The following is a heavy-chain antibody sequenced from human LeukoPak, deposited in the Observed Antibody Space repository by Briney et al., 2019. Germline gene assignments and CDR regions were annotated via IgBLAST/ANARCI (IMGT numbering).Heavy chain of an antibody. CDR1: GFTFSSYW. V-gene: IGHV3-74*01. CDR2: ISSDGSST. CDR3: ARVDGSVFGREPRLFDY. D-gene: IGHD1-26*01. Sequence: PGGSLRLSCVASGFTFSSYWMHWVRQAPGKGLVWVSRISSDGSSTIYADSVKGRFTISRDNGKNTVSLQMNSLRAEDTAVYYCARVDGSVFGREPRLFDYWGQGILVTVSS. J-gene: IGHJ4*02.